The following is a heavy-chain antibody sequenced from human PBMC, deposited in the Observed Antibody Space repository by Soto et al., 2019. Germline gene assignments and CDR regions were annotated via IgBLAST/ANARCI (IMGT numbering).Heavy chain of an antibody. CDR2: IYPGDSDT. CDR1: GYSFTSYW. D-gene: IGHD6-19*01. V-gene: IGHV5-51*01. Sequence: PGDSLKISCKGSGYSFTSYWIGWVRQMPGKGLEWMGIIYPGDSDTRYSPSFQGQVTISADKSISTAYLQWSSLKASDTAMYYCARRTVAGDLSPTTFYYYGMDVWGQGTRVTVSS. J-gene: IGHJ6*02. CDR3: ARRTVAGDLSPTTFYYYGMDV.